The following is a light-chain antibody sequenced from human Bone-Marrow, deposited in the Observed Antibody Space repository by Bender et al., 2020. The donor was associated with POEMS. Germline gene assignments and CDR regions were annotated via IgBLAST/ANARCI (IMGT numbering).Light chain of an antibody. CDR3: QSYDSDLNGWV. CDR1: TPNIRTKS. Sequence: QSVLTQAPSASGAPGQRVTISCSTSTPNIRTKSLAWYQQLPGTAPRLLIYGDNRRPSGVPDRFSGSKSGSTASLTISGLQAEDEAGYFCQSYDSDLNGWVFGGGTKLTVL. J-gene: IGLJ3*02. V-gene: IGLV1-44*01. CDR2: GDN.